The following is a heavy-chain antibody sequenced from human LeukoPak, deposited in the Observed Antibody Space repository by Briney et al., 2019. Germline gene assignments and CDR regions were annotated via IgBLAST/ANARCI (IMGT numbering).Heavy chain of an antibody. D-gene: IGHD7-27*01. V-gene: IGHV4-34*01. Sequence: SETLSLTCAAYGGSFSVYYWSWIRQPPGHGLEWIGEINHSGSTNYNPSLKSRVTISVDTSKNQFSLKLSSVTAADTAVYYCASETGDLDYWGQGTLVTVSS. CDR1: GGSFSVYY. J-gene: IGHJ4*02. CDR2: INHSGST. CDR3: ASETGDLDY.